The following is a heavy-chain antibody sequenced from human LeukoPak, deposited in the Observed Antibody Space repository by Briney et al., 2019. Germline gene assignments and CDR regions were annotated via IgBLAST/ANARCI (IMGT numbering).Heavy chain of an antibody. D-gene: IGHD4-17*01. CDR2: ISSSGSTI. CDR1: GFTFSDYY. CDR3: AREPDVGGDESTVTTGLDY. J-gene: IGHJ4*02. V-gene: IGHV3-11*04. Sequence: PGGSLRLSCAASGFTFSDYYMSWIRQAPGKGLEWVSYISSSGSTIYYADSVKGRFTISRDNAKNSLYLQMNSLRAEDTAVYYCAREPDVGGDESTVTTGLDYWGQGTLVTVSS.